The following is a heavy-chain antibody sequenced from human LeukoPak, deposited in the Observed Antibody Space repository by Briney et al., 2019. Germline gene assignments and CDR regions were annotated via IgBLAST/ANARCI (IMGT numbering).Heavy chain of an antibody. D-gene: IGHD6-19*01. CDR1: GFTVSSNY. CDR2: IYSGGST. CDR3: ARGAGAYNYYAMDV. V-gene: IGHV3-66*01. Sequence: GGSLRLSCAASGFTVSSNYMSWVRQAPGKGLEWVSVIYSGGSTFSVDSVKGRSTISRDNSKNTLYLQMNSLRAEDTALYYCARGAGAYNYYAMDVWGQGTTVTVFS. J-gene: IGHJ6*02.